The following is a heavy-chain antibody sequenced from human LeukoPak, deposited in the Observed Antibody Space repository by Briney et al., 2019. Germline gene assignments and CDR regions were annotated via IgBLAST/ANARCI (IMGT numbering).Heavy chain of an antibody. Sequence: GGSLRLSCAASGFTFSDYYMSWIRQAPGKGLEWVSYISSSSSYIYYADSVKGRFTISRDNAKNSLYLQMNSLRAEDTAVYYCARVEAGTTSNFDYWGQGTLVTVSS. D-gene: IGHD1-1*01. CDR3: ARVEAGTTSNFDY. CDR1: GFTFSDYY. V-gene: IGHV3-11*06. CDR2: ISSSSSYI. J-gene: IGHJ4*02.